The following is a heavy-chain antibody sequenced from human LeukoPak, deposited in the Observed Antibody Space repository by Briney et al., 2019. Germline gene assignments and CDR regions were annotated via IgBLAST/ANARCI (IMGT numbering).Heavy chain of an antibody. CDR3: ARDPIVSVGDWYFDL. V-gene: IGHV4-59*11. CDR1: GGSISSHY. CDR2: IYYSGSTNYT. J-gene: IGHJ2*01. D-gene: IGHD3-16*02. Sequence: SETLSLTCTVSGGSISSHYWSWIRQPPGKGLEWIGYIYYSGSTNYTNYNPSLKSRVTISVDTSKNQFSLKLSSVPAADTAVYYCARDPIVSVGDWYFDLWGRGTLVTVSS.